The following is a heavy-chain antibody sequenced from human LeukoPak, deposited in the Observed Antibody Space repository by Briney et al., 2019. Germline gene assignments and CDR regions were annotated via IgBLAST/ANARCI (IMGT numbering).Heavy chain of an antibody. V-gene: IGHV1-2*02. CDR2: INPNSGGT. CDR3: ARGGSWVVPAPDAFDI. CDR1: GFTVSSTY. Sequence: GGSLRLSCAASGFTVSSTYMHWVRQAPGQGLEWMGWINPNSGGTNYAQKFQGRVTMTRDTSISTAYMELSRLRSDDTAVYYCARGGSWVVPAPDAFDIWGQGTMVTVSS. D-gene: IGHD2-2*01. J-gene: IGHJ3*02.